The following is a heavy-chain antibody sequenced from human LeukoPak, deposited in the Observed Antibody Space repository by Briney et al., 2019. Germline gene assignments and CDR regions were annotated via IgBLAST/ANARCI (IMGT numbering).Heavy chain of an antibody. J-gene: IGHJ6*02. CDR1: GGTFSSYA. V-gene: IGHV1-69*04. D-gene: IGHD4-17*01. CDR3: ASNQDYGDHYYYYGMDV. CDR2: IIPILGIA. Sequence: SVKVSCKASGGTFSSYAISWVRQAPGQGLEWMGRIIPILGIANYAQKFQGRVTVTADKSTSTAYMELSSLRSEDTAVYYCASNQDYGDHYYYYGMDVWGQGTTVTVSS.